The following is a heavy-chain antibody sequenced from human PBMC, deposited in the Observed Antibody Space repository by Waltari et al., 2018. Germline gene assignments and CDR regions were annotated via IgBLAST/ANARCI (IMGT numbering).Heavy chain of an antibody. Sequence: VQVVESGGGWVQPGGSLVLSGAASGFTFSSSWMTWVRQAPGKGLEWVANIKTDGSETYYVDSVKGRFTISRDNTKNSLYLQMSSLRAEDTAVYYCAIGGVETSWYWRYWGQGTLVTVSS. V-gene: IGHV3-7*01. CDR2: IKTDGSET. CDR3: AIGGVETSWYWRY. J-gene: IGHJ4*02. CDR1: GFTFSSSW. D-gene: IGHD6-13*01.